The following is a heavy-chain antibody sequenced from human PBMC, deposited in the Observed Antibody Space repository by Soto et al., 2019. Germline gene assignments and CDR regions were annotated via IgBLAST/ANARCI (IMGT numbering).Heavy chain of an antibody. Sequence: PGGSLRLSCAASGFTFDDYAMHWVRQAPGKGLEWVSGISGSSGSIDYADSVKGRFTISRDNAKNTLYLQMNSLRAEDTAVYYCAKDLLVGYSSSWQPPEYFQHWGQGTLVTVSS. CDR1: GFTFDDYA. CDR2: ISGSSGSI. CDR3: AKDLLVGYSSSWQPPEYFQH. V-gene: IGHV3-9*01. D-gene: IGHD6-13*01. J-gene: IGHJ1*01.